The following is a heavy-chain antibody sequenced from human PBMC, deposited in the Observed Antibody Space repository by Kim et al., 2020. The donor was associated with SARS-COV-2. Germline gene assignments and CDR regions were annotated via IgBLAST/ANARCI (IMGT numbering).Heavy chain of an antibody. Sequence: GGSLRLSCAASGFTFSSYAMHWVRQAPGKGLEWVAVISYDGSNKYYADSVKGRFTISRDNSKNTLYLQMNSLRAEDTAVYYCARGLLTLQLWDEATEFDYWGQGTLVTVSS. CDR2: ISYDGSNK. D-gene: IGHD5-18*01. CDR1: GFTFSSYA. V-gene: IGHV3-30-3*01. CDR3: ARGLLTLQLWDEATEFDY. J-gene: IGHJ4*02.